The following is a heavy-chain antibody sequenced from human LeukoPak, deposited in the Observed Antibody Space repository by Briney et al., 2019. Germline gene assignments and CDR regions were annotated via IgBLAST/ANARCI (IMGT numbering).Heavy chain of an antibody. D-gene: IGHD6-13*01. CDR1: GGSISSYY. CDR2: IYYSGST. Sequence: SEILSLTCTVSGGSISSYYWSWIRQPPGKGLEWIGYIYYSGSTNYNPSLKSRVTISVDTSKNQFSLKLSSVTAADTAVYYCASSIAAAGSDAFDIWGQGTMVAVSS. V-gene: IGHV4-59*01. CDR3: ASSIAAAGSDAFDI. J-gene: IGHJ3*02.